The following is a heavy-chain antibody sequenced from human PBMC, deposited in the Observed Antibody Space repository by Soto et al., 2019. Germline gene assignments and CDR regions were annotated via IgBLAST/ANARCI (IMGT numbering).Heavy chain of an antibody. J-gene: IGHJ4*02. CDR2: ISYRGSA. CDR1: GGSISRSGYY. CDR3: ARQGPHHVVVISLLFDY. Sequence: QVQLQESGPGLVKPSETLSLTCTVSGGSISRSGYYWGWISQPPGKGLEWLGSISYRGSAYYNPSLLNHVTISADTSKNQFSLKMTALTAADTSVYYCARQGPHHVVVISLLFDYWGQGTLVTVSS. D-gene: IGHD3-22*01. V-gene: IGHV4-39*01.